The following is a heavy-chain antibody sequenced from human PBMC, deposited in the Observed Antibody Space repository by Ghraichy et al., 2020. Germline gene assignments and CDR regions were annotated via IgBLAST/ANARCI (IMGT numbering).Heavy chain of an antibody. CDR2: ISAYNGNT. CDR1: GYTFTSYG. CDR3: ARVSPPPTLNGDIVARMDV. V-gene: IGHV1-18*01. J-gene: IGHJ6*02. Sequence: ASVKVSCKASGYTFTSYGISWVRQAPGQGLEWMGWISAYNGNTNYAQKLQGRVTMTTDTSTSTAYMELRSPRSDDTAVYYCARVSPPPTLNGDIVARMDVWGQGTTVTVSS. D-gene: IGHD2-15*01.